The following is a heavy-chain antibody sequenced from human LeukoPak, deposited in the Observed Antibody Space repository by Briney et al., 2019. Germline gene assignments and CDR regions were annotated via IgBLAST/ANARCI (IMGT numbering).Heavy chain of an antibody. CDR1: GGTFSSYA. J-gene: IGHJ4*02. CDR2: ISAYYGHT. Sequence: ASVKVSCKASGGTFSSYAISWVRQAPGQGLEWMGWISAYYGHTNYAQKLQGRVTMTTDTSTSTAYMELRSLRSDDTAVYYCARATLVGATLDWGQGTLVTVSS. D-gene: IGHD1-26*01. CDR3: ARATLVGATLD. V-gene: IGHV1-18*01.